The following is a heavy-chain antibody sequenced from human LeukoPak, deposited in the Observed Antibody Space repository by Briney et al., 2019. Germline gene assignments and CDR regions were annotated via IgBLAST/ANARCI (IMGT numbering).Heavy chain of an antibody. CDR3: TRDPLGYCSRASCSEDYYYGMDV. V-gene: IGHV3-49*03. Sequence: PGGSLRLSCSASGFTFGDYAMSWFRQAPGKGLEWVGFIRSNLYGGTTEYAASVKDRFTMSRDDSKSIAYLQMNSLKTEDTAVYYCTRDPLGYCSRASCSEDYYYGMDVWGRGTTVTVSS. J-gene: IGHJ6*02. CDR1: GFTFGDYA. CDR2: IRSNLYGGTT. D-gene: IGHD2-2*01.